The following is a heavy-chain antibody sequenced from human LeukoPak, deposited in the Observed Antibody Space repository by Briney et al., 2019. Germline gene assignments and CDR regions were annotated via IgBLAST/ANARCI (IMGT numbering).Heavy chain of an antibody. CDR3: ARDPEYYDILTGYYYYYMDV. Sequence: PSQTLSLTCTVSGGSISSGSYYWSWIRPPAGKGLEWIGRIYTSGSTNYNPSLKSRVTISVDTSKNQFSLKLSSVTAADTAVYYCARDPEYYDILTGYYYYYMDVWGKGTTVTVSS. J-gene: IGHJ6*03. V-gene: IGHV4-61*02. D-gene: IGHD3-9*01. CDR1: GGSISSGSYY. CDR2: IYTSGST.